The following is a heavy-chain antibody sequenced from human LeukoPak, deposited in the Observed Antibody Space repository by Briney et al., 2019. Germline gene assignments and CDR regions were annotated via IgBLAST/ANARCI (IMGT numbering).Heavy chain of an antibody. J-gene: IGHJ4*02. CDR3: ARGDSSDWISRF. CDR1: GGSISSGSYY. V-gene: IGHV4-61*02. CDR2: IYTSGST. D-gene: IGHD6-19*01. Sequence: SQTLSLTCTVSGGSISSGSYYSGWIRQPAGKGLEWIGRIYTSGSTNYNPSLKSRVTISVDTSKNQFSLKLTSVTAADTDVHYCARGDSSDWISRFWGQGTLVTVSS.